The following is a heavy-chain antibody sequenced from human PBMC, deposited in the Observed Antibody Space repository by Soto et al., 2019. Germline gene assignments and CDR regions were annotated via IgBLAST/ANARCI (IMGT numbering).Heavy chain of an antibody. V-gene: IGHV3-33*01. CDR2: IWFDGSNK. CDR1: GFTFSSYG. D-gene: IGHD3-9*01. CDR3: ARQHRDILTGLRWNGMDV. J-gene: IGHJ6*02. Sequence: QVQLVESGGGVVQPGRSLRLSCAASGFTFSSYGMHWVHQAPGKGLEWVAVIWFDGSNKYYADSVKGRFTISRDNSNNTLYLQMNSLRAGDTAVYYCARQHRDILTGLRWNGMDVWGQGTTVTVSS.